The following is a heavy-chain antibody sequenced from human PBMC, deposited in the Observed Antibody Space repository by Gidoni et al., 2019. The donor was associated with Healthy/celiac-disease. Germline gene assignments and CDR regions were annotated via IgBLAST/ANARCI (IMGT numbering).Heavy chain of an antibody. D-gene: IGHD6-13*01. J-gene: IGHJ4*02. Sequence: EVQLVESGGGLVKPGGSLRLSCAASGFTFSRYRMNWVRPAQGKGLELFSSISSSSSYIYYADSVKGRFTISRDNAKNSLYLQMNSLRAEDTAVYYCARDLSVYSSSWNYYFDYWGQGTLVTVSS. CDR1: GFTFSRYR. V-gene: IGHV3-21*01. CDR2: ISSSSSYI. CDR3: ARDLSVYSSSWNYYFDY.